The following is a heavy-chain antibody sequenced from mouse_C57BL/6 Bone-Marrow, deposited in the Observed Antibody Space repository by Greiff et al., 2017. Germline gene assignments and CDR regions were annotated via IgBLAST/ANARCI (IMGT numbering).Heavy chain of an antibody. V-gene: IGHV5-2*01. CDR2: INSDGGST. D-gene: IGHD3-2*02. CDR1: EYEFPSHD. Sequence: EVQLQESGGGLVQPGESLKLSCESNEYEFPSHDMSWVRKTPEKRLELVAAINSDGGSTYYPDTMERRFIISRDNTKKILYLQMRSLRSEDTALYYCARHERSGDEAWFAYWGQGTLVTVSA. J-gene: IGHJ3*01. CDR3: ARHERSGDEAWFAY.